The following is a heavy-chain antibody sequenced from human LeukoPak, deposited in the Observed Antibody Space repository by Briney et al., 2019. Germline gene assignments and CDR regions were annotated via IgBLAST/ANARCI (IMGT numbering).Heavy chain of an antibody. V-gene: IGHV4-59*01. J-gene: IGHJ4*02. D-gene: IGHD6-13*01. Sequence: PSETLSLTCTVSGGSISSYYWSWIRQPPGKGLEWVGYIYYSGSTNYNPSLKSRVTISVDTSKNQFSLKLSSVTAADTAVYYCARALLAAADYYFDYWGQGTLVTVSS. CDR1: GGSISSYY. CDR3: ARALLAAADYYFDY. CDR2: IYYSGST.